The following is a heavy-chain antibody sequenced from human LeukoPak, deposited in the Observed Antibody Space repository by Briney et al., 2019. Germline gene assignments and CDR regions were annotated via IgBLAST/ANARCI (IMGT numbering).Heavy chain of an antibody. D-gene: IGHD6-6*01. CDR2: IYYSGGS. V-gene: IGHV4-61*03. J-gene: IGHJ3*02. Sequence: PSETLSLTCTVSGGSISSGGYYWSWIRQHPGKGLEWLGYIYYSGGSNYNPSLKSRVTISVDTSKNHFSLKLSSVTAADTAVYYCARAYSSSSMAFDIWGQGTMVTVSS. CDR1: GGSISSGGYY. CDR3: ARAYSSSSMAFDI.